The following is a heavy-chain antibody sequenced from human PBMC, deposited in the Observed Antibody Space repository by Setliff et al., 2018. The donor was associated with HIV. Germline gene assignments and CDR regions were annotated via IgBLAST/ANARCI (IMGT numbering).Heavy chain of an antibody. CDR2: INPKNAGI. Sequence: ASVKVSCKASGYIFTDYYIHWVRQAPGQGLEWMGWINPKNAGIIVPQRFQGRVTMTRDTAISTVYMGLNRLTSDDTAIYYCARRFHETNGTDMDVWGKGTTVTVSS. J-gene: IGHJ6*03. D-gene: IGHD2-21*01. CDR1: GYIFTDYY. V-gene: IGHV1-2*02. CDR3: ARRFHETNGTDMDV.